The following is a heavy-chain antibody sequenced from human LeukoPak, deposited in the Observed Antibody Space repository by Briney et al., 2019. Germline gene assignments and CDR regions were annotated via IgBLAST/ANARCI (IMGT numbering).Heavy chain of an antibody. J-gene: IGHJ5*02. Sequence: AGGSLRLSCAASGFNVSSNYMSWVRQAPGKGLEWVSYISSSGSTIYYADSVNGRFSISRDNAKSSLYLQMDSLRAEDMAVYDGVRDPIAPAGAWGQGTLVSVSS. D-gene: IGHD6-13*01. V-gene: IGHV3-11*01. CDR2: ISSSGSTI. CDR3: VRDPIAPAGA. CDR1: GFNVSSNY.